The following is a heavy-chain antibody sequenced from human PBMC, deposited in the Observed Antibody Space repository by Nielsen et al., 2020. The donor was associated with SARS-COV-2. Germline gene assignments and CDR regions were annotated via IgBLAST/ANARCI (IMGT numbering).Heavy chain of an antibody. V-gene: IGHV3-23*01. D-gene: IGHD3-10*01. Sequence: GESLKISCAASGFTFSSYAMSCVRQAPGKGLEWVSAISGSGGSTYYADSVKGRFTISRDNSKNTLYLQMNSLRAEDTAVYYCAKDLHYGSGSYYGPLDYWGQGTLVTVSS. CDR2: ISGSGGST. J-gene: IGHJ4*02. CDR1: GFTFSSYA. CDR3: AKDLHYGSGSYYGPLDY.